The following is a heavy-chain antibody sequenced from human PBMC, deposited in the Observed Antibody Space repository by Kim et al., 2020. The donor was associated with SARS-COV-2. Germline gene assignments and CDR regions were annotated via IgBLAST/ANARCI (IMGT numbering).Heavy chain of an antibody. CDR2: INPNSGGT. Sequence: ASVKVSCKASGYTFTGYYMHWVRQAPGQGLEWMGWINPNSGGTNYAQKFQGRVTMTRDTSISTAYMELSRLRSDDTAVYYCACNFWSGYYYYYGMEVWGQGTTVTVSS. D-gene: IGHD3-3*01. CDR3: ACNFWSGYYYYYGMEV. CDR1: GYTFTGYY. J-gene: IGHJ6*02. V-gene: IGHV1-2*02.